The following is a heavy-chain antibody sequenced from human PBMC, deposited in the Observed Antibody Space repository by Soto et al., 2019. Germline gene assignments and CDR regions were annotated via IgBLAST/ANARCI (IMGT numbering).Heavy chain of an antibody. Sequence: EVQLLESGGGLVQPGGSLRLSCAASGFTFSSYAMSWVRQAPGKGLEWVSAISGSGGSTYYADSVKGRFTISRDNSKNTLYLQMNSLRAEDTAVYYCAKDLNIVATILGYFDYWGQGTLVTVSS. D-gene: IGHD5-12*01. CDR1: GFTFSSYA. V-gene: IGHV3-23*01. CDR2: ISGSGGST. J-gene: IGHJ4*02. CDR3: AKDLNIVATILGYFDY.